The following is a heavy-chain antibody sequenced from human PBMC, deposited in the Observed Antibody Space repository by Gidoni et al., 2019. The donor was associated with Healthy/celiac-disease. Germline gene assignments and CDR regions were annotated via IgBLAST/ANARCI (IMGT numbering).Heavy chain of an antibody. CDR3: ARGWTGFWDYYYGMDV. Sequence: EVQLVESGGGLVKPGGPLRLSCAASGFTFSSYSMNWVRQAPGKGLEWVSSISSSSSYIYYADSVEGRFTISRDNAKNSLYLQMNSLRAEDTAVYYCARGWTGFWDYYYGMDVWGQGTTVTVSS. D-gene: IGHD3-16*01. CDR1: GFTFSSYS. CDR2: ISSSSSYI. V-gene: IGHV3-21*01. J-gene: IGHJ6*02.